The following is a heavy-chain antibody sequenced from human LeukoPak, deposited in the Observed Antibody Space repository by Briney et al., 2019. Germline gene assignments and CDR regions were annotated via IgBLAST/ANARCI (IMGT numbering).Heavy chain of an antibody. V-gene: IGHV5-51*01. CDR2: IYPGDSDT. J-gene: IGHJ5*02. Sequence: GEALKISCKGSGYSLTSYWIGWVRPMSGKGVEWMVIIYPGDSDTRYSPSFQGQVTISADKSISTAYLQWSSLKASDTAMYYCARPYGAYGRHWFDPWGQGTLVTVSS. D-gene: IGHD4-17*01. CDR1: GYSLTSYW. CDR3: ARPYGAYGRHWFDP.